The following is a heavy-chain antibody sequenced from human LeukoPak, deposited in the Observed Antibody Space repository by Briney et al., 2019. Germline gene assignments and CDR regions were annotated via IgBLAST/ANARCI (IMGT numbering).Heavy chain of an antibody. CDR3: ASALYYYDSSGYYYYYYGMDV. V-gene: IGHV1-69*04. CDR1: GGTFSSYA. D-gene: IGHD3-22*01. CDR2: IIPILGIA. J-gene: IGHJ6*02. Sequence: GASVKVSCKASGGTFSSYAISWVRQAPGQGLEWMGRIIPILGIANYAQKFQGRVTITADKSTSTAYMELSSLRSEDTAVYYCASALYYYDSSGYYYYYYGMDVWGQGTTVTVS.